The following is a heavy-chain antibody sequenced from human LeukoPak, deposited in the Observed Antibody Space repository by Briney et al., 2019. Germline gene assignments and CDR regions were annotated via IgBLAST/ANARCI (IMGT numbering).Heavy chain of an antibody. CDR1: GGSISSGDYY. D-gene: IGHD3-9*01. Sequence: PSQTLSLTCTVSGGSISSGDYYWSWIRQPPGKGLEWIGYIYYSGSTYYNPSLKSRVTISVDTSKNQFSLKLSSVTAADTAVYYCARANYDILTADYWGQGTLVTVSS. CDR2: IYYSGST. V-gene: IGHV4-30-4*01. CDR3: ARANYDILTADY. J-gene: IGHJ4*02.